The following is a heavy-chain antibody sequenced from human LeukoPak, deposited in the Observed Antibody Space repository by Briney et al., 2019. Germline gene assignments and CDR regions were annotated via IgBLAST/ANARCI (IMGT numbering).Heavy chain of an antibody. Sequence: SETLSLTCAVCGASVVSGGYYWTWVRQHPGKGLEWIGHMYYSVSTDYNPSLKSRLTISEDTAKNQFSLKLSSVTAADTAVYYCARSEGGSIDFWGQGTLVIVSS. J-gene: IGHJ4*02. D-gene: IGHD3-16*01. V-gene: IGHV4-31*11. CDR1: GASVVSGGYY. CDR2: MYYSVST. CDR3: ARSEGGSIDF.